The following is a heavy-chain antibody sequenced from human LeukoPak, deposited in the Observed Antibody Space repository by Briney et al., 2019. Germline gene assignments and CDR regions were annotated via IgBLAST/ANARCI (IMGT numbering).Heavy chain of an antibody. CDR3: ARHDSFIPY. D-gene: IGHD5-18*01. CDR2: ISDNEEVP. J-gene: IGHJ4*02. V-gene: IGHV3-23*01. CDR1: GFNFNYYA. Sequence: GGPLRLSCAASGFNFNYYAMSWVRQAPGKGLEWVSGISDNEEVPYYTDSVKGRLTISRDNAKNTVYLQLNNLRADDTAVYFCARHDSFIPYWGQGTLVSVSS.